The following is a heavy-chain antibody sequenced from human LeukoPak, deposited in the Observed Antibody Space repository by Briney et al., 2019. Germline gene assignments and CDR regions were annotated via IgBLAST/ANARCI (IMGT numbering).Heavy chain of an antibody. J-gene: IGHJ4*02. Sequence: GGSLRLSCAASGFTLSGSTVDWVRQASGKGLEWVGRIRSRASNSPTAYAASVKGRFAISRDNSKNTLYLQMNSLRTEDTAVYYCATSYSTGWSRGYFDYWGQGTLVTVSS. CDR1: GFTLSGST. CDR3: ATSYSTGWSRGYFDY. D-gene: IGHD6-19*01. CDR2: IRSRASNSPT. V-gene: IGHV3-73*01.